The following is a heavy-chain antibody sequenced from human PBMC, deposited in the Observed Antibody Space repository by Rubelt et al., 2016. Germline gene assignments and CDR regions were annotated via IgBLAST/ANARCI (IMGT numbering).Heavy chain of an antibody. CDR2: IYHTGTT. V-gene: IGHV4-38-2*02. J-gene: IGHJ4*02. CDR3: GRGDRSVQLLSSH. CDR1: NYSISSNYF. D-gene: IGHD2/OR15-2a*01. Sequence: TCSVSNYSISSNYFWVWVRQPPGKGLEWIGSIYHTGTTYYSASLESRVIISVDTSTNQFSLRLTSVTAADTAMYYCGRGDRSVQLLSSHWGQGILVTVSS.